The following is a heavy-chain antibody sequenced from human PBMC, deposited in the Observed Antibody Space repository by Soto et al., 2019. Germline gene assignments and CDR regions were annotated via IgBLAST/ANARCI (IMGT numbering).Heavy chain of an antibody. CDR3: ARGAMANFDY. J-gene: IGHJ4*02. V-gene: IGHV1-69*13. CDR2: FIAMLGTP. CDR1: GGTFGGQG. Sequence: GASVKVSCKASGGTFGGQGIAWVRQAPGQGLEWMGGFIAMLGTPTYAKKVQGRATISADESLTSSYLELRSLRSEDTGVYFCARGAMANFDYWGQGTVVTVYS. D-gene: IGHD5-18*01.